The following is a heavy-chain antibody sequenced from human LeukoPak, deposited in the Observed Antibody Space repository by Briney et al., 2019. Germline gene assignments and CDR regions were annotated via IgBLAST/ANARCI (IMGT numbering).Heavy chain of an antibody. D-gene: IGHD3-22*01. Sequence: SVKVSCKASGGTFSRFTISWVRQAPGQGFEWMGGITPIFGTANFAQKFQGRVSITADESTSTAFMELSSLRSEDTAVYYCAREWGFESSGYYYAYWGQGTLVTVSS. CDR1: GGTFSRFT. J-gene: IGHJ4*02. CDR2: ITPIFGTA. V-gene: IGHV1-69*13. CDR3: AREWGFESSGYYYAY.